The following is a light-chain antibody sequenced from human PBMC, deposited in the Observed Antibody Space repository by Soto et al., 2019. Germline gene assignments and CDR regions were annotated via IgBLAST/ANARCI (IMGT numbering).Light chain of an antibody. V-gene: IGKV3-20*01. Sequence: EVVLPQSPGTLSLSPGERATVSCRASQSVSNNYVAWYQQKPGQAPRLLIFGSSDRATGIPDRFSGSGSGTDFTLTISRLEAEDLAVYFCQQYGSSPPHTFGQGTNLEIK. CDR2: GSS. CDR1: QSVSNNY. J-gene: IGKJ2*01. CDR3: QQYGSSPPHT.